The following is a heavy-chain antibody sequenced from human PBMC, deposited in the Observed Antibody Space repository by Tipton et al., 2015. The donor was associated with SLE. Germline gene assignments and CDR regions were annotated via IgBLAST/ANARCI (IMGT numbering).Heavy chain of an antibody. CDR2: ISAYNGNT. D-gene: IGHD5-18*01. V-gene: IGHV1-18*04. CDR1: GYTFTGYG. CDR3: ATRDVDTAMVNYYYMDV. J-gene: IGHJ6*03. Sequence: QSGAEVKKPGASVKVSCKASGYTFTGYGISWVRQAPGQGLEWMGWISAYNGNTNYAQKLQGRVTMTTDTSTSTAYMELRSLRSEDTAVYYCATRDVDTAMVNYYYMDVWGKGTTVTVSS.